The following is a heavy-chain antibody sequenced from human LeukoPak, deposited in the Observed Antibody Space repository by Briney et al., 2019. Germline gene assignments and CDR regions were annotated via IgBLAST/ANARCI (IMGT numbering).Heavy chain of an antibody. CDR2: ISYDGSNK. CDR1: GFTFSSYG. CDR3: ARAKYSSRWSLDY. V-gene: IGHV3-30*03. J-gene: IGHJ4*02. Sequence: PGRSLRLSCAASGFTFSSYGMHWVRQAPGKGLEWVAVISYDGSNKYYADSVKGRFTISRDNSKNTMYLQMNSLRAEDTAIYYCARAKYSSRWSLDYWGQGALVTVSS. D-gene: IGHD6-13*01.